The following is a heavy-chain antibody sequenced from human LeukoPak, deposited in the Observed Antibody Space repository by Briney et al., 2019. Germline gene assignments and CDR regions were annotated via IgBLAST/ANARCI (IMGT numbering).Heavy chain of an antibody. CDR2: IYYSGST. CDR1: GGSISSYY. J-gene: IGHJ4*02. D-gene: IGHD4-23*01. Sequence: NSSETLSLTCTVSGGSISSYYWSWIRQPPGKGLEWIGYIYYSGSTNYNPSLKSRVTISVDTSKNQFSLKLSSVTAADTAVYYCARDRLRWPKIDYWGQGTLVTVSS. V-gene: IGHV4-59*12. CDR3: ARDRLRWPKIDY.